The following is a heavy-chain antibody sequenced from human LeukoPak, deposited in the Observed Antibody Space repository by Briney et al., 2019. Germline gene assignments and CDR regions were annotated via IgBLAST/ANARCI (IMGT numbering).Heavy chain of an antibody. CDR3: ARGIVVVPAHVTYCYYYMDV. V-gene: IGHV1-69*13. Sequence: SVKVSCKASGGTFSSYAISWVRQAPGQGLEWMGGIIPIFGTANYAQKFQGRVTITADESTSTAYMELSSLRSEDTAVYYCARGIVVVPAHVTYCYYYMDVWGKGTTVTISS. J-gene: IGHJ6*03. CDR1: GGTFSSYA. D-gene: IGHD2-2*01. CDR2: IIPIFGTA.